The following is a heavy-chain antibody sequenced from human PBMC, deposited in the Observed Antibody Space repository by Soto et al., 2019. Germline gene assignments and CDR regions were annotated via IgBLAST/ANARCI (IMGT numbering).Heavy chain of an antibody. CDR2: INHSGST. J-gene: IGHJ6*02. V-gene: IGHV4-34*01. Sequence: SETLSLTCAGYGGSFSRYCWSWIRQAPGRGLEWIGEINHSGSTNYNPSLKSRVTISVDTSKNQFSLKLSSVTAADTAVYYCARGGGRIFGVALYGMDVWGQGTTVTVSS. CDR3: ARGGGRIFGVALYGMDV. D-gene: IGHD3-3*01. CDR1: GGSFSRYC.